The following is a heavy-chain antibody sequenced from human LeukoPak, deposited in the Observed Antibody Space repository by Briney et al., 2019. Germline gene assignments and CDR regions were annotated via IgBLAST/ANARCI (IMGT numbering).Heavy chain of an antibody. D-gene: IGHD4-17*01. J-gene: IGHJ5*02. V-gene: IGHV4-39*02. CDR3: AREYGDYGVVWFDP. CDR2: IYYSGST. CDR1: GGSISSSSYY. Sequence: PSGTLSLTCTVSGGSISSSSYYWGWIRQTPGKGLEWIGSIYYSGSTYYNPSLKSRVTISVDTSKNQFSLKLSSATAADTAVYYCAREYGDYGVVWFDPWGQGTLVTVSS.